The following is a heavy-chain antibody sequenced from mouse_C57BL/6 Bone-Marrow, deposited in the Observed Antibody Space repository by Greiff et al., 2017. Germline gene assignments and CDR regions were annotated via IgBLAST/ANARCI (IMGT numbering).Heavy chain of an antibody. CDR2: ISSGGSYT. Sequence: EVKLMESGGDLVKPGGSLKLSCAASGFTFSSYGMSWVRQTPDKRLEWVATISSGGSYTYYPDSVKGRFTISRANAKNTLYLQMSSLKSEDTAMYYCARRGMDYWGQGTSATVSS. CDR3: ARRGMDY. J-gene: IGHJ4*01. V-gene: IGHV5-6*01. CDR1: GFTFSSYG.